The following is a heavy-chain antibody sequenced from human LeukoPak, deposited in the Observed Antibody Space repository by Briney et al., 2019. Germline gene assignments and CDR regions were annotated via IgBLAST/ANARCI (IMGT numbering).Heavy chain of an antibody. D-gene: IGHD1-26*01. V-gene: IGHV4-59*01. J-gene: IGHJ4*02. CDR2: IYYSGST. CDR1: GGSISSYY. Sequence: SETLSLTCTVSGGSISSYYWSWIQQPPGKGLEWIGYIYYSGSTNYNPSLKSRATISLDTSKNQFSLKLSSVTAADTAVYYCARAGLVWGAHDFDYWGQGALVTVSS. CDR3: ARAGLVWGAHDFDY.